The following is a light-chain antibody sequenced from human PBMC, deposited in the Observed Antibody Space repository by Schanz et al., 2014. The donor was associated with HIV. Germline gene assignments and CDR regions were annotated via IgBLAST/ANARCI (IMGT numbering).Light chain of an antibody. CDR2: DVT. J-gene: IGLJ1*01. CDR3: CSYAGDYSFYV. CDR1: NSDIGAYNY. V-gene: IGLV2-11*01. Sequence: QSVLTQPRSVSGSPGQSVTISCTGSNSDIGAYNYVSWYQHHPTKAPKLLLYDVTKRPSGVPDRFSGSTSGITASLTISGLQAEDEADYYCCSYAGDYSFYVFGTGTQLTVL.